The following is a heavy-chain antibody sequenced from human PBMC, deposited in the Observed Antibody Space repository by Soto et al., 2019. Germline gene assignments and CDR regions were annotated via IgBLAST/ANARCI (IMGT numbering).Heavy chain of an antibody. V-gene: IGHV4-59*01. CDR1: GGSISSYY. J-gene: IGHJ6*02. D-gene: IGHD6-13*01. Sequence: SETLSLTCTVSGGSISSYYWSWIRQPPGKGLEWIGYIYYSGSTNYNPSLKSRVTISVDTSKNQFSLKLSSVTAADTAVYYCARVVGQQLVRGYYCYYGMDVWGQGTTVTVSS. CDR2: IYYSGST. CDR3: ARVVGQQLVRGYYCYYGMDV.